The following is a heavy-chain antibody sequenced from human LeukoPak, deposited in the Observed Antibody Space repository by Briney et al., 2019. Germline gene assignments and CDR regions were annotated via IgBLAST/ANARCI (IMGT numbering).Heavy chain of an antibody. CDR1: GFTFSHFA. D-gene: IGHD3-10*01. V-gene: IGHV3-30*03. J-gene: IGHJ4*02. CDR3: VRGSKIRGVIPEGEFDY. Sequence: KTGGSLRLSCEASGFTFSHFAMHWVRQAPNKGLEWVAVIPYDGKRNYYADSVKGRFTLSRDDSKNTVYLQMNRLRAEDTAVYFCVRGSKIRGVIPEGEFDYWGQGTLVTVSS. CDR2: IPYDGKRN.